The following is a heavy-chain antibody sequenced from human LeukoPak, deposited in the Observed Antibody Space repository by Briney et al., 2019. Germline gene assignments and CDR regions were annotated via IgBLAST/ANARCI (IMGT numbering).Heavy chain of an antibody. J-gene: IGHJ4*02. CDR3: ARVTSSGWSSYFDY. V-gene: IGHV3-20*04. CDR2: INWNGGST. D-gene: IGHD6-19*01. CDR1: GFTFDDYG. Sequence: RPGGSLRLSCAASGFTFDDYGMSWVRHAPGKGLELVSGINWNGGSTGYADSVKGRYTISRDNAKNSLYLQMNSLRAEDTALYYCARVTSSGWSSYFDYWGQGTLVTVSS.